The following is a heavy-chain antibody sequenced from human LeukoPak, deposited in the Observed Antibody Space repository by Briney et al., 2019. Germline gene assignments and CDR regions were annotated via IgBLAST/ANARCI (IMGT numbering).Heavy chain of an antibody. Sequence: PSETLSLTCTFSGGSISSYYWSWIRQPPGKGLEWIGYIYYSGSTKYKPSLKSRVTISVDTSKNQFSLKLSSVTAADTAVYYCARGRCLDAFDIWGLGTMVTVSS. CDR3: ARGRCLDAFDI. J-gene: IGHJ3*02. D-gene: IGHD3-3*01. CDR2: IYYSGST. CDR1: GGSISSYY. V-gene: IGHV4-59*01.